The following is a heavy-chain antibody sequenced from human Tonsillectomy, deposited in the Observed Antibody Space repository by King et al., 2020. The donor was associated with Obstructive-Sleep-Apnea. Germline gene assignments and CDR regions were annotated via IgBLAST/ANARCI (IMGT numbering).Heavy chain of an antibody. D-gene: IGHD2-2*01. J-gene: IGHJ3*02. CDR3: AKGACSSTSCSDAFDI. Sequence: VQLVESGGGLVQPGGSLRISCAASGFTFSNYAMSWVRQAPGEGLGGGSAISGSDSGTYYADSVKGRFTISRDNSKNTLYLQMNSLRAEDTAVYYCAKGACSSTSCSDAFDIWGQGTMVTVSS. CDR1: GFTFSNYA. CDR2: ISGSDSGT. V-gene: IGHV3-23*04.